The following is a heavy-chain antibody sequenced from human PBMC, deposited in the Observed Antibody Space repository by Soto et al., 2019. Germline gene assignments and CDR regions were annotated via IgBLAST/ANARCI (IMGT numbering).Heavy chain of an antibody. CDR2: VYYSGNT. D-gene: IGHD6-13*01. V-gene: IGHV4-59*01. J-gene: IGHJ6*03. CDR3: ARKGAAASYAHYYMDV. Sequence: QVQLQESGPGLVKPSETLSLTCTVSGGSISPYYWSWIRQPPGRELDWIGYVYYSGNTNYNPSLESRVTISVDTSRNRFSLNLTSATAADTAVYYCARKGAAASYAHYYMDVWGRGTAVTVSS. CDR1: GGSISPYY.